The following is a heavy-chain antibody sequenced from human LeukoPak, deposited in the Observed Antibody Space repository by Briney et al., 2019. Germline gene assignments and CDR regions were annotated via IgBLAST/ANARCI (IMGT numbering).Heavy chain of an antibody. D-gene: IGHD4-23*01. CDR3: ARDPRGGGNTVDY. Sequence: GGSLRLSCAASGFTFSSYGMHWVRQAPGKGLEWVAFIRYDGSNKYYEESVKGRFTISTDNSKNTLYLQMNSLRAEDTAVYYCARDPRGGGNTVDYWGQGTLVNVSS. V-gene: IGHV3-30*02. J-gene: IGHJ4*02. CDR2: IRYDGSNK. CDR1: GFTFSSYG.